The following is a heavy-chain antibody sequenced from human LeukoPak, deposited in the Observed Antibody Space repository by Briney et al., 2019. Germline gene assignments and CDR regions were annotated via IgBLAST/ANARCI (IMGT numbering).Heavy chain of an antibody. D-gene: IGHD3-16*01. CDR1: RFTFHNYG. J-gene: IGHJ2*01. Sequence: PGGSLRLSCAASRFTFHNYGMHWVRQAPGKGLEWVAVIWYDGGGKYYADSVKGRFNISRDNSKNTLYLQMNSLRAEDTAIYYCVRDVAIMTHSAWYFDLWGRGTLVTVSS. CDR2: IWYDGGGK. CDR3: VRDVAIMTHSAWYFDL. V-gene: IGHV3-33*01.